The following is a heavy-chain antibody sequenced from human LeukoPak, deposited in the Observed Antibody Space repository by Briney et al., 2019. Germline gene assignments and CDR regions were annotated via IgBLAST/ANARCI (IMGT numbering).Heavy chain of an antibody. Sequence: GGSLRLSCAASGFTFSSYWMSWVRQAPGKGLEWVAVISYDGSNKYYADSVKGRFTISRDNSKNTLYLQMNSLRAEDTAVYYCANYYDSSGFDYWGQGTLVTVSS. D-gene: IGHD3-22*01. CDR1: GFTFSSYW. CDR3: ANYYDSSGFDY. CDR2: ISYDGSNK. J-gene: IGHJ4*02. V-gene: IGHV3-30*18.